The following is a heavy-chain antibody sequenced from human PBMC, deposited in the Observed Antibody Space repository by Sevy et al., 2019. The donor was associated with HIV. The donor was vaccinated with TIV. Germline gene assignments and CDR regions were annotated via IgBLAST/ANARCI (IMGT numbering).Heavy chain of an antibody. V-gene: IGHV1-18*01. Sequence: ASVKVSCMTSGYSFINYGITWVRQAPGQGLEWMGWISTYTSKTEYAEIFQGRVTMTIDTSTSTVYMELRSLRSDDTAVYFCARAQYFYDSVSYYPLRGASDYWGQGTLVTVSS. CDR2: ISTYTSKT. CDR3: ARAQYFYDSVSYYPLRGASDY. D-gene: IGHD3-10*01. J-gene: IGHJ4*02. CDR1: GYSFINYG.